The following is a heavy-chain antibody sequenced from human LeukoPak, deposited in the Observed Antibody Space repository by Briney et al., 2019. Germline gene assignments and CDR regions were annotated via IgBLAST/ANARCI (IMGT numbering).Heavy chain of an antibody. CDR1: GFTFSSYS. CDR2: ISSSSSYI. CDR3: ASLVTMVRGVT. J-gene: IGHJ4*02. V-gene: IGHV3-21*01. D-gene: IGHD3-10*01. Sequence: GGSLRLSCAASGFTFSSYSMNWVRQAPGKGLKWVSSISSSSSYIYYADSVKGRFTISRDNAKNSLYLQMNSLRAEDTAVYYCASLVTMVRGVTWGQGTLVTVSS.